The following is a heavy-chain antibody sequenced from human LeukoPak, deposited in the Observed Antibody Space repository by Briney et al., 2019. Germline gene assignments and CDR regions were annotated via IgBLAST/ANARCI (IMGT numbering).Heavy chain of an antibody. V-gene: IGHV3-21*01. CDR1: GFTFSSYS. CDR3: ARGKDFSNTAAAGVRWFDP. D-gene: IGHD6-13*01. J-gene: IGHJ5*02. CDR2: ISSSSSYI. Sequence: GGSLRLSCAASGFTFSSYSMTWVRQAPGKGLEWVSSISSSSSYIYYADSVKGRFTVSRDNAKNSLYLQMNSLRAEDTAVYYCARGKDFSNTAAAGVRWFDPWGQGTLVTVSS.